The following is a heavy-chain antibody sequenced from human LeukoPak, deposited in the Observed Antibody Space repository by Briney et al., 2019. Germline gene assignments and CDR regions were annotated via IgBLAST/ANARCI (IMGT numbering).Heavy chain of an antibody. Sequence: ASVKVSCKASGYTFTSYYMHWVRQAPGQGLEWMGIINPSGGSTSYAQKFQGRVTMTRDMSTSTVYMELSSLRSEDTAVYYCARDRHRSSPADYYYYYYYMDVWGKGTTVTVSS. J-gene: IGHJ6*03. CDR2: INPSGGST. CDR3: ARDRHRSSPADYYYYYYYMDV. D-gene: IGHD2-15*01. CDR1: GYTFTSYY. V-gene: IGHV1-46*01.